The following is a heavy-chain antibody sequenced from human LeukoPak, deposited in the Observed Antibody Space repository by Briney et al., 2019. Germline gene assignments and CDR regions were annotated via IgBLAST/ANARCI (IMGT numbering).Heavy chain of an antibody. CDR2: IKQDESEK. CDR1: GFTFSTYW. CDR3: ARDRYYFGSGSYPWYFDL. D-gene: IGHD3-10*01. J-gene: IGHJ2*01. Sequence: GGSLRLSCEASGFTFSTYWMSWVRQAPGKGLEWVANIKQDESEKYYVDSVKGRFTISRDNAKNSLYLQMNSLRAEDTAVYYCARDRYYFGSGSYPWYFDLWGRGTLVTVSS. V-gene: IGHV3-7*01.